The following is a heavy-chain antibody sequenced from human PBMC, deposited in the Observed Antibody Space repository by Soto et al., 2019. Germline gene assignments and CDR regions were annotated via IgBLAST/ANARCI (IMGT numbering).Heavy chain of an antibody. D-gene: IGHD6-25*01. CDR2: ISGSGGST. Sequence: PGGSLRLSCAASGFTFSSYAMSWVRQAPGKGLEWVSIISGSGGSTYYADSVKGRFTISRDNSKNTLYLQMNSLRTEDTAVYYCLSSGSPSSTWGQGTLVTVSS. CDR1: GFTFSSYA. V-gene: IGHV3-23*01. J-gene: IGHJ5*02. CDR3: LSSGSPSST.